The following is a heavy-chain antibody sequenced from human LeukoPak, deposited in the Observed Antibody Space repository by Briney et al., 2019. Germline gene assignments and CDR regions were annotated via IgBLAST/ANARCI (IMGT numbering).Heavy chain of an antibody. CDR3: ARDGGSGSYGTFEY. V-gene: IGHV3-21*01. J-gene: IGHJ4*02. D-gene: IGHD1-26*01. CDR2: ISSSSSYI. CDR1: GFTFSSYS. Sequence: GGSLRLSCAASGFTFSSYSMNWVRQAPGKGLEWVSSISSSSSYIYYADSVKGRFTISRDNAKNSLYLQMNSLRAEDTAVYYCARDGGSGSYGTFEYWGQGTLVTVSA.